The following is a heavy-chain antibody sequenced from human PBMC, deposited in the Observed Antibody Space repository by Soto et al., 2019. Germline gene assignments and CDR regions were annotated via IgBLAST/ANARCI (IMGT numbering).Heavy chain of an antibody. CDR1: GFTFSNYA. V-gene: IGHV3-23*01. J-gene: IGHJ4*02. CDR2: ISSSGDNT. Sequence: GGSLRLSCAASGFTFSNYAMSWVRQAPGKALEWVSGISSSGDNTYYADSVKGRVTISRDNSKNTLYLQMNSLRAEDTAVYFCAKDQAIYCTSTSCSYYFDCWGQGTLVTVSS. D-gene: IGHD2-2*01. CDR3: AKDQAIYCTSTSCSYYFDC.